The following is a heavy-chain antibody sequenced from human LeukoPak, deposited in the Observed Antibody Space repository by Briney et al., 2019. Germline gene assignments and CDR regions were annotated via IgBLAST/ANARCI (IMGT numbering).Heavy chain of an antibody. D-gene: IGHD3-3*01. CDR1: GMTFDRHG. J-gene: IGHJ4*02. Sequence: GGSLRLSCVVSGMTFDRHGMHWVRQPPGKGLEWLAFIKYDGSRTDYEDSVQGRFTVFRDNSKNTLYLEMNSLRAEDTAIYYCVKDTIFTVDPFDYWGQGTLVTVSS. CDR2: IKYDGSRT. V-gene: IGHV3-30*02. CDR3: VKDTIFTVDPFDY.